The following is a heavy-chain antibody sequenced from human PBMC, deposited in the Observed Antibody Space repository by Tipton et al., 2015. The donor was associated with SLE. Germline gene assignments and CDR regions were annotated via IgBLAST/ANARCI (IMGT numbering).Heavy chain of an antibody. CDR2: VYYSGST. D-gene: IGHD2-15*01. CDR3: ARPEGYCSGGSCQNWFDP. CDR1: GYSISSGYY. J-gene: IGHJ5*02. V-gene: IGHV4-38-2*01. Sequence: TLSLTCAVSGYSISSGYYWGWIRQHPGKGLEWFGYVYYSGSTYYNPSLKSRVTISVDTSKNQFSLKLSSVTAADTAVYYCARPEGYCSGGSCQNWFDPWGQGTLVTVSS.